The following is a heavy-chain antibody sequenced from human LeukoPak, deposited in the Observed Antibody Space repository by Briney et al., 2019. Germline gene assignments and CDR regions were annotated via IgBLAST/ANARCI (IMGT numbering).Heavy chain of an antibody. J-gene: IGHJ4*02. D-gene: IGHD6-19*01. V-gene: IGHV4-4*02. CDR1: GGSISSSNW. CDR2: VYHSGST. Sequence: SETLSLTCAVSGGSISSSNWWSWVRQPPGKGLEWIGEVYHSGSTNYNPSLKSRVTISVDTSKNQFSLKLSSVTAADTAVYYCARGRAVASDYWGQGTLVTVSS. CDR3: ARGRAVASDY.